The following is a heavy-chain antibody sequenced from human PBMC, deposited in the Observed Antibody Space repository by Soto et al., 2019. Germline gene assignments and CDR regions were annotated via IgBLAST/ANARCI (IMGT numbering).Heavy chain of an antibody. CDR1: GITFRRYW. Sequence: LRLSCQASGITFRRYWMHWGRQAPGKGLEWVAVIWYDGSNKYYADSVKGRFTISRDNSKNTLYLQMNSLRAEDTAVYYCARDPPYYDFWSGYYNQWGGYYGMDVWGQGTTVTVPS. J-gene: IGHJ6*02. CDR2: IWYDGSNK. CDR3: ARDPPYYDFWSGYYNQWGGYYGMDV. D-gene: IGHD3-3*01. V-gene: IGHV3-33*08.